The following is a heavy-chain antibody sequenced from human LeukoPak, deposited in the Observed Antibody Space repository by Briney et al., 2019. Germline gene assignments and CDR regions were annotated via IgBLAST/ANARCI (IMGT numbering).Heavy chain of an antibody. Sequence: PGGSLRLSCAVSGFTFSSYSMTWVRQAPGKGLEWVSYISSTSSTVYYADSVKGRFTISRDNAKNSLYLQMNSLRAEDTAVYYCARGSHDFSWFDPWGQGTLVTVSS. CDR1: GFTFSSYS. V-gene: IGHV3-48*04. J-gene: IGHJ5*02. CDR3: ARGSHDFSWFDP. CDR2: ISSTSSTV. D-gene: IGHD3-3*01.